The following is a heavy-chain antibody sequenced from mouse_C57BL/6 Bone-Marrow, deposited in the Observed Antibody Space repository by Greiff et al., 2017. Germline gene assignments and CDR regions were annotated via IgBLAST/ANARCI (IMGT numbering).Heavy chain of an antibody. V-gene: IGHV1-50*01. CDR2: IDPSDSYT. CDR3: ARGTLRRFDY. CDR1: GYTFTSYW. Sequence: VQLQQPGAELVKPGASVKLSCKASGYTFTSYWMQWVKQRPGQGLEWIGEIDPSDSYTNYNQKFKGKATLTVDTSSSTAYMQLSSLTSEDSAVYYCARGTLRRFDYGGQGTTLTVSS. D-gene: IGHD1-2*01. J-gene: IGHJ2*01.